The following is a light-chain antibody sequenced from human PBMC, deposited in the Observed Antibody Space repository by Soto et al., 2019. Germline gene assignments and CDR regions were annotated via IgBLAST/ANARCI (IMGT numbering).Light chain of an antibody. CDR3: QQANSFPFI. J-gene: IGKJ2*01. V-gene: IGKV1D-12*01. CDR1: RDISTW. CDR2: GAS. Sequence: DIQMTQSPSSVSASVGDRVTITCRAGRDISTWLAWYQQKPGKAPKLLIYGASNLQSGVPSRFSGRGSGTDFTLTISSLQPEDFGTYYCQQANSFPFIFAQGTKVDIX.